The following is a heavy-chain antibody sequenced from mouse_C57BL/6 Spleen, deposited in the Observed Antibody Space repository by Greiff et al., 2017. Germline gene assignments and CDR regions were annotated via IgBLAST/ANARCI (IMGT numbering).Heavy chain of an antibody. CDR2: IDPSDSET. CDR3: ASDRGPLDY. J-gene: IGHJ2*01. V-gene: IGHV1-52*01. D-gene: IGHD2-14*01. CDR1: GYTFTSYW. Sequence: QVQLKQPGAELVRPGSSVKLSCKASGYTFTSYWMHWVKQRPIQGLEWIGNIDPSDSETHYNQKFKDKATLTVDKSSSTAYMQLSSLTSEDSAVYYCASDRGPLDYWGQGTTLTVSS.